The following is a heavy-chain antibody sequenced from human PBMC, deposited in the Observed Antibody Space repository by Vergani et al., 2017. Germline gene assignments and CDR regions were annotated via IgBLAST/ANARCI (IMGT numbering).Heavy chain of an antibody. CDR1: GYTFTSYA. D-gene: IGHD3-3*01. CDR2: INAGNGNT. J-gene: IGHJ4*02. V-gene: IGHV1-3*01. CDR3: ARDYTYDFWSGYYPAYXFDY. Sequence: QVQLVQSGAEVKKPGASVKVSCKASGYTFTSYAMHWVRQAPGQRLEWMGWINAGNGNTKYSQKFQGRVTITRDTSASTAYMELSSLRSEDTAVYYCARDYTYDFWSGYYPAYXFDYWGQGTLVTVSS.